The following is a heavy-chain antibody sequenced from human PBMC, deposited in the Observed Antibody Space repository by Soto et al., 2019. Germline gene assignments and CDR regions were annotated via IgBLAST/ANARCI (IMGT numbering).Heavy chain of an antibody. CDR3: GRVVEGATRHTDPDS. CDR2: VYHNGGA. D-gene: IGHD2-21*01. V-gene: IGHV4-39*01. CDR1: GVSIHNSHSF. J-gene: IGHJ5*01. Sequence: LSLTCTVSGVSIHNSHSFWAWIRQPPGKGLQFIASVYHNGGAHYNSSLKSRVTISVDAANNQVSLRMRSLTAADTAFYYCGRVVEGATRHTDPDSWGQGILVTVSS.